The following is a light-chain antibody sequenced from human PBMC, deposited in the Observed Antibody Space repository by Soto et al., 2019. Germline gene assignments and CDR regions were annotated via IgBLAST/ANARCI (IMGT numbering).Light chain of an antibody. V-gene: IGKV4-1*01. CDR3: QQYYSTLSWT. CDR1: QSVLYSSNNKNY. J-gene: IGKJ1*01. CDR2: WAS. Sequence: DIVMTQSPDFLAVSLSESATINCKSSQSVLYSSNNKNYLAWYQQKPGQPPKLLIYWASTRESGVPDRFSGSGSGTDFTLTISSLQAEDVAVYYCQQYYSTLSWTFGQGTKVDIK.